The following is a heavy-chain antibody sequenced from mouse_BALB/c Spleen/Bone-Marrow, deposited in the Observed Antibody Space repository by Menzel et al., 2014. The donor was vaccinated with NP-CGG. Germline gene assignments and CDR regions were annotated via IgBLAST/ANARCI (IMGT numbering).Heavy chain of an antibody. CDR2: ISTYSGNT. J-gene: IGHJ3*01. CDR1: GYTFTDYA. V-gene: IGHV1-67*01. Sequence: VMLVESGPELVRPGVSVKISCKGSGYTFTDYAMHWVKQSHAKSLEWIGVISTYSGNTNYNQKFKGKATMTVDKSSSTTYMELASLTSEDSAIYYCARGIYYDSTWFAYWGQGTLVTVSA. CDR3: ARGIYYDSTWFAY. D-gene: IGHD2-4*01.